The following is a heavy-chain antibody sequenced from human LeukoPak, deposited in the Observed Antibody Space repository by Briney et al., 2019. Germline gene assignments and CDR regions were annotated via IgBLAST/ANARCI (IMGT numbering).Heavy chain of an antibody. Sequence: SEALSLTCTVSGGSISSGDYYWSWIRRPPGKGLERIGYIYYSGSTYYNPSLKSRVTISVDTSKNQFSLKLSSVTAADTAVYYCARDYYYDSSGYRNDAFDIWGQGTMVTVSS. V-gene: IGHV4-30-4*08. D-gene: IGHD3-22*01. CDR2: IYYSGST. J-gene: IGHJ3*02. CDR3: ARDYYYDSSGYRNDAFDI. CDR1: GGSISSGDYY.